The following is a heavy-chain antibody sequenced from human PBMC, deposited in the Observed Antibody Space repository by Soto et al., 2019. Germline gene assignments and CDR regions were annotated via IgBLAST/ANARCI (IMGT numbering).Heavy chain of an antibody. Sequence: QVHLVQSGAEVKKPGASVKVSCKASNETLTTFGISWVRQAPGQGLEWMGWVSGYSGHSSTAQESQDTVIMTTDTSTNTAYMELRSRTSDDAAVYFCARDRSSSGYYYGMDVWGQGTTVTVSS. CDR2: VSGYSGHS. V-gene: IGHV1-18*01. D-gene: IGHD6-6*01. J-gene: IGHJ6*02. CDR3: ARDRSSSGYYYGMDV. CDR1: NETLTTFG.